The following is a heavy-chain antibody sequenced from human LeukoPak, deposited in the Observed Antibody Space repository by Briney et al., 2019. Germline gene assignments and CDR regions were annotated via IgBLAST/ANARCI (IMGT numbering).Heavy chain of an antibody. CDR2: INHSGST. Sequence: SETLSLTCAVYGGSFSGYYWSWIRQPPGKGLEWIGEINHSGSTNYNPSLKSRVTISVDTSKNQFSLKPSSVTAADTAVYYCARETRYYYDSSGYYRNYYYYLDVWGKGTTVTVSS. V-gene: IGHV4-34*01. J-gene: IGHJ6*03. D-gene: IGHD3-22*01. CDR3: ARETRYYYDSSGYYRNYYYYLDV. CDR1: GGSFSGYY.